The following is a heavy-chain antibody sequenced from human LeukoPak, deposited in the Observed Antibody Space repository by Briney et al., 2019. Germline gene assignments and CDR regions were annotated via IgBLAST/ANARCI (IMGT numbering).Heavy chain of an antibody. CDR1: GFTFGSYG. Sequence: GGSLRLSCVASGFTFGSYGMHWVRQGPGKGLEWVAVIFFDGTIKHYGDSVKGRFTVSRDNSKNTLYLQMNSLRAEDSALYYCAREPASSGWFDPWGQGTLVAVSS. CDR3: AREPASSGWFDP. D-gene: IGHD6-19*01. J-gene: IGHJ5*02. V-gene: IGHV3-33*01. CDR2: IFFDGTIK.